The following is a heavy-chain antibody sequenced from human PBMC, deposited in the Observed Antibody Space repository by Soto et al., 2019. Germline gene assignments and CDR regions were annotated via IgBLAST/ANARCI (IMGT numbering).Heavy chain of an antibody. Sequence: GASVKVSCKASGGTFSSYAISWARQAPGQGLEWMGGIIPIFGTANYAQKFQGRVTITADESTSTAYMELSSLRSEDTAVYYCARSRGIVVVITTPTRYYGMDVWGQGTTVTVSS. CDR3: ARSRGIVVVITTPTRYYGMDV. J-gene: IGHJ6*02. D-gene: IGHD3-22*01. CDR1: GGTFSSYA. V-gene: IGHV1-69*13. CDR2: IIPIFGTA.